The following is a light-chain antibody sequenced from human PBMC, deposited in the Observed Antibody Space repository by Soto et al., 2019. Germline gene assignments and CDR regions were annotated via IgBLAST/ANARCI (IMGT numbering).Light chain of an antibody. J-gene: IGKJ1*01. V-gene: IGKV3-20*01. Sequence: EIVLTQSPGTLSLSPGDRATLSCRASQSVNSNYLAGYQRKPGQAPRLLIYGASNRATDIPYRFSVSGSGTDFTLTITRLEAEDFAVYYCQQYDSTPPTFGQGTKVEVK. CDR1: QSVNSNY. CDR2: GAS. CDR3: QQYDSTPPT.